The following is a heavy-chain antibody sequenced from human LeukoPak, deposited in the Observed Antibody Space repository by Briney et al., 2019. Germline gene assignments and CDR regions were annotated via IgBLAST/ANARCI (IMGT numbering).Heavy chain of an antibody. CDR2: TYYRSKWYN. J-gene: IGHJ2*01. CDR3: ARARGVGSWSVVYFDL. D-gene: IGHD6-13*01. Sequence: SQTLSLTCAISGDSVSSNSAAWNWIRQSPSRDLEWLGRTYYRSKWYNDYAVSVKSRTTINPDTSKNQFSLHLNSVTPEDTAVYYCARARGVGSWSVVYFDLWGRGTLVTVSS. CDR1: GDSVSSNSAA. V-gene: IGHV6-1*01.